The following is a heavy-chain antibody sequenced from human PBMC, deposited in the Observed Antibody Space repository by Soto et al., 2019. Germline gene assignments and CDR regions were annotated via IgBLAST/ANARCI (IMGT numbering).Heavy chain of an antibody. D-gene: IGHD3-3*01. J-gene: IGHJ4*02. Sequence: SVKVSSRSSGGTFSSYAMSCVRQAPGQGLEWMGGIIPIFGTANYAQKFQGRVTITADESTSTAYMELSSLRSEDTAVYYCARDLYSRLRFLECPLDYSGQRTLVTVSS. CDR3: ARDLYSRLRFLECPLDY. CDR1: GGTFSSYA. V-gene: IGHV1-69*01. CDR2: IIPIFGTA.